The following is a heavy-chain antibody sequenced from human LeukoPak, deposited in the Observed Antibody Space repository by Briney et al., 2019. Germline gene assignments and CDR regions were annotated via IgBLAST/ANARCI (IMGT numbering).Heavy chain of an antibody. Sequence: EASVTVSCMASGYTFPGYYMHWVRQAPGQGLEWMGWINPNSGGTNYAQKFQGRVTMTRDTSISTAYMELSRLRSDDTAVYYCASRRGYYDSSGYYSPFDYWGQGTLVTVSS. D-gene: IGHD3-22*01. CDR1: GYTFPGYY. CDR2: INPNSGGT. J-gene: IGHJ4*02. V-gene: IGHV1-2*02. CDR3: ASRRGYYDSSGYYSPFDY.